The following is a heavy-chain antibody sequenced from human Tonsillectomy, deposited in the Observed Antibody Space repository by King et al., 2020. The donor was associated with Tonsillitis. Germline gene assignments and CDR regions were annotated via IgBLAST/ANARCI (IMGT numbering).Heavy chain of an antibody. CDR2: INHSGST. J-gene: IGHJ5*02. V-gene: IGHV4-34*01. CDR3: AGANCSTTSCYGDWFDP. Sequence: VQLQQWGAGRLKPSETLSLTCAVYGGSFSGYYWSWIRQPPGKGLEWIGEINHSGSTNYNPSLKSRVIISIDTSKKQFSLKLSSVTAADAAVYYCAGANCSTTSCYGDWFDPWGQGTRVTVSS. D-gene: IGHD2-2*01. CDR1: GGSFSGYY.